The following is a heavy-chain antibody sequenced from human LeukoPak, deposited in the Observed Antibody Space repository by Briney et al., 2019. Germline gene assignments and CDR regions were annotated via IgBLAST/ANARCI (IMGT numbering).Heavy chain of an antibody. CDR3: ARAMNYGSGSKGAFDI. V-gene: IGHV3-23*01. D-gene: IGHD3-10*01. CDR1: GFTFSSYS. CDR2: ISGSGGST. Sequence: PGGSLRLSCAASGFTFSSYSMNWVRQAPGKGLEWVSAISGSGGSTYYADSVKGRFTISRDNSKNTLYLQMNSLRAEDTAVYYCARAMNYGSGSKGAFDIWGQGTMVTVSS. J-gene: IGHJ3*02.